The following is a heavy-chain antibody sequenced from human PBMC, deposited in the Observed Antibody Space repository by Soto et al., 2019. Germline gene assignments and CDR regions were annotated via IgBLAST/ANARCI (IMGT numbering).Heavy chain of an antibody. CDR1: GFTFSSYA. Sequence: GGSLRLSCAASGFTFSSYAMSWVRQAPGKGLEWVSAISGSGGSTYYADSVKGRFTISRDNSKNTLYLQMNSLRAEDTAVYYCAALETYYYDSSGYENDYWGQGTLVTVSS. V-gene: IGHV3-23*01. J-gene: IGHJ4*02. CDR2: ISGSGGST. D-gene: IGHD3-22*01. CDR3: AALETYYYDSSGYENDY.